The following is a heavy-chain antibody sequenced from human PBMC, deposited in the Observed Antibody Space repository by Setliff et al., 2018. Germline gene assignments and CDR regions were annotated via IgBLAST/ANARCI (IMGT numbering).Heavy chain of an antibody. J-gene: IGHJ5*02. D-gene: IGHD3-9*01. CDR2: IVVGSGHT. CDR1: GFSFSSSA. Sequence: SVKVSCKASGFSFSSSALQWVRQDRGQRLEWIGWIVVGSGHTDYAQNFQERVTITRDMSTSTACMELTSLTSEDTALYYCAARYYYDTLPYGSWGQGTRVTVSS. CDR3: AARYYYDTLPYGS. V-gene: IGHV1-58*01.